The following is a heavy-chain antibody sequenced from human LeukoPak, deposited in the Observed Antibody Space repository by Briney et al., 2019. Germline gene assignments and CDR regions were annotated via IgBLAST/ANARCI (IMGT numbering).Heavy chain of an antibody. CDR1: GYTFTSYD. CDR2: MNPNSGNT. V-gene: IGHV1-8*01. CDR3: ARVRSSWYGYYYYGMDV. D-gene: IGHD6-13*01. J-gene: IGHJ6*02. Sequence: ASVKVSCKASGYTFTSYDINWVRQATGQGLEWMGWMNPNSGNTGYAQKFQGRVTMTRNTSISTAYMELSSLRSEDTAVYYRARVRSSWYGYYYYGMDVWGQGTTVTVSS.